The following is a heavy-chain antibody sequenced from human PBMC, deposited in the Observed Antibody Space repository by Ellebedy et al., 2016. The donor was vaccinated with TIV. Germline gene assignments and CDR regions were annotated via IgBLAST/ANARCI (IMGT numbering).Heavy chain of an antibody. D-gene: IGHD3-22*01. J-gene: IGHJ5*02. CDR1: GGTFSSYA. V-gene: IGHV1-69*06. Sequence: SVKVSXKASGGTFSSYAISWVRQAPGQGLEWMGGIIPIFGTANYAQKFQGRVTITADKSTSTAYMELSSLRSEDTAVYYCASNQGYDSSGYWESAWFDPWGQGTLVTVSS. CDR2: IIPIFGTA. CDR3: ASNQGYDSSGYWESAWFDP.